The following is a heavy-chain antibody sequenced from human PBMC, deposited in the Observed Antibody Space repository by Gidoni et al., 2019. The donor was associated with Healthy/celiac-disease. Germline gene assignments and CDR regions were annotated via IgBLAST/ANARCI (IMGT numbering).Heavy chain of an antibody. J-gene: IGHJ5*02. CDR2: INPNSSGT. CDR3: AREPGSNWGVEGSWFDP. CDR1: GYPFTGYY. V-gene: IGHV1-2*02. D-gene: IGHD7-27*01. Sequence: QVQLVQSGAAVTKPGASVRVSCKASGYPFTGYYMHWVRHATGQGREWMGWINPNSSGTNEEQKCQGRVTMSRDTYISTDYMELSRRRSDDTAVYYWAREPGSNWGVEGSWFDPWGQGTLVTVSS.